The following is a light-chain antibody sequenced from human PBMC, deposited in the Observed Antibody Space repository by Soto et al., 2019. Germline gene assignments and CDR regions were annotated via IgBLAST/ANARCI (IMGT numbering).Light chain of an antibody. CDR3: QQSYIIPWT. J-gene: IGKJ1*01. CDR1: HGISID. Sequence: DIQMTQSPSSLSASVGDRVTITCRASHGISIDLNWYQQKPGKAPKLLIYAASNLQSGVPSRFSGSGSGTDFTLTISSLQPEDFATYCCQQSYIIPWTFGQGTKVEIK. V-gene: IGKV1-39*01. CDR2: AAS.